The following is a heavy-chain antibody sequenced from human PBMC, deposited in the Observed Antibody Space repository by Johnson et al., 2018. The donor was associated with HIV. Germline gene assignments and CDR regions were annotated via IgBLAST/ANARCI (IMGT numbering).Heavy chain of an antibody. J-gene: IGHJ3*02. CDR1: GFTFSSYG. V-gene: IGHV3-30*18. D-gene: IGHD1-14*01. Sequence: QVQLVESGGGVVQPGRSLRLSCVASGFTFSSYGMHWVRQAPGKGLEWVAIVSYDGSKKYYPDSLKGRFTISRDNSKNTLYLQMDSLRAEDTAVYYCAKIRTSGTGDAFDIWGQGTMVTVSS. CDR2: VSYDGSKK. CDR3: AKIRTSGTGDAFDI.